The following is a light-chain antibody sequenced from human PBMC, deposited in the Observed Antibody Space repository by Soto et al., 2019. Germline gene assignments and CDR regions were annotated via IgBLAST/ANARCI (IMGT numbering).Light chain of an antibody. CDR1: QSISSW. CDR3: QQYNSYSGT. J-gene: IGKJ1*01. CDR2: DAS. Sequence: LSASVGDRVTITCRASQSISSWLAWYQQKPGKAPKLLIYDASSLESGVPSRFSGSGSGTEFTLTISSLQPDDFATYYCQQYNSYSGTFGQGTKVDIK. V-gene: IGKV1-5*01.